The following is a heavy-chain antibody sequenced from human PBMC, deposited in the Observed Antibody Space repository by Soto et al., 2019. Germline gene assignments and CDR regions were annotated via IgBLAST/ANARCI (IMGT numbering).Heavy chain of an antibody. D-gene: IGHD2-8*01. CDR2: ISYDGSNK. CDR1: GFTFSSYG. J-gene: IGHJ2*01. V-gene: IGHV3-30*18. CDR3: AKEVRLASTMVYAVYWYFDL. Sequence: GGSLRLSCAASGFTFSSYGMHWVRQAPGKGLEWVAVISYDGSNKYYADSVKGRFTISRDNSKNTLYLQMNSLRAEDTAVYYCAKEVRLASTMVYAVYWYFDLWGRGTLVTVSS.